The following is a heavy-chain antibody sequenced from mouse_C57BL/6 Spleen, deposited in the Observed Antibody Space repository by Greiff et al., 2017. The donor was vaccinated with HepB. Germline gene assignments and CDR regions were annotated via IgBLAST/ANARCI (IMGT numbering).Heavy chain of an antibody. J-gene: IGHJ1*03. D-gene: IGHD1-1*01. CDR2: ISSGSSTI. Sequence: EVKLEESGGGLVKPGGSLKLSCAASGFTFSDYGMHWVRQAPEKGLEWVAYISSGSSTIYYADTVKGRFTISRDNAKNTLFLQMTSLRSEDTAMYYCARMATVPYWYFDVWGTGTTVTVSS. CDR1: GFTFSDYG. V-gene: IGHV5-17*01. CDR3: ARMATVPYWYFDV.